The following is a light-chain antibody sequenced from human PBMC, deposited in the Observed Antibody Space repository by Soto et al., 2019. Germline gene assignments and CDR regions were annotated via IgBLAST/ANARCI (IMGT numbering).Light chain of an antibody. Sequence: EIVLTQSPGTLSLSPGERATLSCRASQSVSSTYLAWYQQKPGQAPRLLIYGASSRATGIPDRFSGSGSGTDVTLTISRLEPEDCAVYYCQQYGSSAGTVGQGTKVEIK. J-gene: IGKJ1*01. CDR2: GAS. CDR3: QQYGSSAGT. CDR1: QSVSSTY. V-gene: IGKV3-20*01.